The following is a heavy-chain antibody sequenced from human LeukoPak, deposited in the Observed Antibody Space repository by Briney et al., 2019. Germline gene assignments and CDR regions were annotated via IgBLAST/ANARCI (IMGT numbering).Heavy chain of an antibody. CDR3: ARASNMVTAFDY. J-gene: IGHJ4*02. D-gene: IGHD5-18*01. V-gene: IGHV1-69*13. CDR1: GGAFSSYA. CDR2: IIPIFDTA. Sequence: SVTVSCTASGGAFSSYAISWVRQAPGQGLEWMGGIIPIFDTADYAQKFLGRVTITADESTGTAFMEVSSLKSDDTAVYYCARASNMVTAFDYWGQGTLVTVSA.